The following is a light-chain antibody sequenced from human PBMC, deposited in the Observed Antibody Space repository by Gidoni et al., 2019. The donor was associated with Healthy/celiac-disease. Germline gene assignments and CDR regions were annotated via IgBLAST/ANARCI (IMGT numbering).Light chain of an antibody. Sequence: QSALTQPRSVSRSPGPSVTISCPGTSSDVGGYNYVTWYPQHPGKAPKLMIYDVSKRPSGVPDRFSGSKSGNTASLTISGLQAEDEADYYCCSYAGSGHVVFGGGTKLTVL. J-gene: IGLJ2*01. CDR1: SSDVGGYNY. CDR3: CSYAGSGHVV. CDR2: DVS. V-gene: IGLV2-11*01.